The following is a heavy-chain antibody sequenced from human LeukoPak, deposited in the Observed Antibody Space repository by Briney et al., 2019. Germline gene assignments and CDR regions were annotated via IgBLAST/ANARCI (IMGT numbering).Heavy chain of an antibody. CDR2: ISYDGSNK. V-gene: IGHV3-30*03. D-gene: IGHD2-15*01. CDR3: ARVGVVVVAGGYFDY. CDR1: GFTFSSYG. J-gene: IGHJ4*02. Sequence: GGSLRLSCAASGFTFSSYGMHWVRQAPGKGLEWVAVISYDGSNKYYADSVKGRFTISRDNSKNTLYLQMNSLRAEDTAVYYCARVGVVVVAGGYFDYWGQGTLVTVSS.